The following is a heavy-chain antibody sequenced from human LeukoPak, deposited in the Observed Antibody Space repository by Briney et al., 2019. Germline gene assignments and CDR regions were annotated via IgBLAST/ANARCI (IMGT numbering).Heavy chain of an antibody. D-gene: IGHD3-22*01. CDR2: ISAYNGNT. J-gene: IGHJ3*02. CDR3: ASSTPASGYDAFDI. V-gene: IGHV1-18*01. Sequence: GASVTVSCKASGYTFTSYGISWLRQAPGQGLEWMGWISAYNGNTNYPQKLQGRVTMTTDTSTSTAYMELRSLRSDDTAVYYCASSTPASGYDAFDIWGQGTMVTVSS. CDR1: GYTFTSYG.